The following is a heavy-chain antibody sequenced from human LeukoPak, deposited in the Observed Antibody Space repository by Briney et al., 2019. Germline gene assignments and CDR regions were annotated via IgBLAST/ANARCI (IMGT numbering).Heavy chain of an antibody. Sequence: SESLSLTCTVSGGSISSYYWSWIRQPPGKGLEWIGYIYYSGSTNYNPSLKSRVTLSVDTSKNQFSLKLSSVTAADTAVYYCARAEYYDSSGAEEGWFDPWGQGTLVTVSS. J-gene: IGHJ5*02. CDR3: ARAEYYDSSGAEEGWFDP. V-gene: IGHV4-59*01. CDR2: IYYSGST. CDR1: GGSISSYY. D-gene: IGHD3-22*01.